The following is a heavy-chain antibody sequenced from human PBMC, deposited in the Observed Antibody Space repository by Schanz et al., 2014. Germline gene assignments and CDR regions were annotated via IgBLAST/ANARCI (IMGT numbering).Heavy chain of an antibody. V-gene: IGHV3-53*01. CDR3: ARDEGKYGYNLAFDV. CDR1: GFTVNTHY. CDR2: LYIRST. J-gene: IGHJ3*01. D-gene: IGHD5-12*01. Sequence: EVQLVESGGGLIHPGGSLRLSCAVSGFTVNTHYMTWVRQAPGKGLECVSILYIRSTYYADSVKGRFTISRDNSKNMVFLQMNSLRVEDTAIYYCARDEGKYGYNLAFDVWGQGTLVTVSS.